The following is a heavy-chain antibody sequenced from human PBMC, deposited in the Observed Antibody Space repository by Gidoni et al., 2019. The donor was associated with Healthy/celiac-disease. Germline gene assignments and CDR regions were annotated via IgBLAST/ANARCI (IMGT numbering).Heavy chain of an antibody. J-gene: IGHJ6*02. V-gene: IGHV4-59*11. CDR2: IYYRGRT. Sequence: QVQLQESGPGPVKPSVPLSLTCTFPARPISSHLWSWFRQPPGRGLVWIVYIYYRGRTNYNPSLKSRVTISVDATKNQFSLKLSCVTAADTAVYYCAGGLVSDCWCGDLDHYGMDVWGQGTTVTVSS. CDR3: AGGLVSDCWCGDLDHYGMDV. D-gene: IGHD3-3*01. CDR1: ARPISSHL.